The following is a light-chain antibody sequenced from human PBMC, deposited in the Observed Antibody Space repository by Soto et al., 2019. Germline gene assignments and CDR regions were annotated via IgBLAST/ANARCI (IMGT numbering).Light chain of an antibody. CDR1: RSDIGGYNY. CDR2: DVS. J-gene: IGLJ1*01. V-gene: IGLV2-14*01. CDR3: SSFSVASPL. Sequence: QSALTQPASMSGSPGQSVTISCAGTRSDIGGYNYVSWYQHHPGTAPKLIIYDVSSRPSGVSHRFSASKSGNTASLTISGLQAEDEADYYCSSFSVASPLFGTGTKVTVL.